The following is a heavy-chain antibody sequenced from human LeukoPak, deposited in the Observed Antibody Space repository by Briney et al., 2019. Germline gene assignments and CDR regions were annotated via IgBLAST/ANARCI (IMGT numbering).Heavy chain of an antibody. CDR3: ARMYSSIIPPGY. CDR2: IYHSGST. Sequence: PSETLSLTCAVSGGSISSGGYSWSWIRQPPGKGLEWIGYIYHSGSTYYNPSLKSRVTISVDTSKNQFSLKLTSVTAADTAVYYCARMYSSIIPPGYWGQGTLVTLSS. V-gene: IGHV4-30-2*02. J-gene: IGHJ4*02. CDR1: GGSISSGGYS. D-gene: IGHD6-13*01.